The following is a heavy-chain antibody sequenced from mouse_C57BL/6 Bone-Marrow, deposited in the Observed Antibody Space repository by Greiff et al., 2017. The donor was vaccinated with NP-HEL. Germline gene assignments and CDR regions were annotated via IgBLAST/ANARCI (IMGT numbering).Heavy chain of an antibody. CDR2: INPNNGGT. CDR1: GYTFTDYY. Sequence: EVQLQQSGPELVKPGASVKISCKASGYTFTDYYMNWVKQSHGKSLEWIGDINPNNGGTSYNQKFKGKATLTVDKSSSTAYMELRSLTSEDSAVYYCARHPRFAYWGQGTLVTVSA. V-gene: IGHV1-26*01. J-gene: IGHJ3*01. CDR3: ARHPRFAY.